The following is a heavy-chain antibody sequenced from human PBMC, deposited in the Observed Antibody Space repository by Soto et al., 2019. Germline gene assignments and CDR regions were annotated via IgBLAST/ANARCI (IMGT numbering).Heavy chain of an antibody. CDR3: ARQNGDFDYYFYGVDV. D-gene: IGHD4-17*01. V-gene: IGHV4-59*01. J-gene: IGHJ6*02. Sequence: QVQLQESGPGLVKPSETLSLTCTVSGGSIVSYYWSWIRQPPGKGLEWIGHIYYRETTTYNPSLQIRVTISVDTSKNQFSLRLSSLTAADTAVYYCARQNGDFDYYFYGVDVWGQGTTVTVS. CDR2: IYYRETT. CDR1: GGSIVSYY.